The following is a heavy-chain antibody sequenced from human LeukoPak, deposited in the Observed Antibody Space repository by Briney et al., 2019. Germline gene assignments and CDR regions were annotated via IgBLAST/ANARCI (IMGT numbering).Heavy chain of an antibody. CDR3: AKREKNCSGGSCFNWFDP. J-gene: IGHJ5*02. Sequence: QPGGSLRLSCAASGFTFSSYAMSWVRQAPGKGLEWVSAISGSGGSTYYADSVKGRFTISRDNSKNTLYLQMNSLRAEDTAVYYCAKREKNCSGGSCFNWFDPWGQGTLVTVSS. CDR2: ISGSGGST. CDR1: GFTFSSYA. V-gene: IGHV3-23*01. D-gene: IGHD2-15*01.